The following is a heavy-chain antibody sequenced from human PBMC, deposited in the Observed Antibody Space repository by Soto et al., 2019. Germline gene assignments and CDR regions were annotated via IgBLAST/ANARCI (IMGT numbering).Heavy chain of an antibody. CDR1: GFTFSSYA. D-gene: IGHD2-15*01. Sequence: GGSLRLSCAASGFTFSSYAMSWVRQAPGKGLEWVSAISGSSGKTYYADSVKGRFTISRDNSKNTLYLQMNSLRAEDTAVYYCATVITGSLSSYYGMDVCGQGPTVTVYS. CDR3: ATVITGSLSSYYGMDV. V-gene: IGHV3-23*01. CDR2: ISGSSGKT. J-gene: IGHJ6*02.